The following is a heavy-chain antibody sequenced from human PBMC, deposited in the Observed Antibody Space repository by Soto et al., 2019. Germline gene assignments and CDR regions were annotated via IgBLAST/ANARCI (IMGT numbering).Heavy chain of an antibody. Sequence: GASVKVSCKASGFTFTSSAVQWVRQARGQRLEWIGWIVVGSGNTNYAQKFQERVTITRDMSTSTAYMELSSLRSEDTAVYYCAIWGSYQLLKSRPGGEGPFDFWGQGTLVTVSS. D-gene: IGHD2-2*01. CDR2: IVVGSGNT. J-gene: IGHJ4*02. V-gene: IGHV1-58*01. CDR3: AIWGSYQLLKSRPGGEGPFDF. CDR1: GFTFTSSA.